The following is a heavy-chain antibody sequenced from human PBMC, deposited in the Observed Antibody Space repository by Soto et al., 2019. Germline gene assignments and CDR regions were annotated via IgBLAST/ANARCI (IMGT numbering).Heavy chain of an antibody. V-gene: IGHV1-3*01. J-gene: IGHJ4*02. CDR3: AMYYCASSSCCPADLAFDN. CDR2: INAGNGNT. D-gene: IGHD3-10*01. Sequence: ASVKVSCKASGYAFTSYAMHWVRQAPGQRLEWMGWINAGNGNTKYSQKFQGRVTITRDTSASTAYMELSSLRSEDTAVYYCAMYYCASSSCCPADLAFDNWGQGTMVTVSS. CDR1: GYAFTSYA.